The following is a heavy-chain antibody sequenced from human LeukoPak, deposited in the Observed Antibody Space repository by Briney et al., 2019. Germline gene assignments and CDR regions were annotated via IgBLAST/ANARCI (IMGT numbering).Heavy chain of an antibody. V-gene: IGHV3-66*01. CDR1: GFTVTSNH. CDR3: ARDSSSYYFDY. J-gene: IGHJ4*02. D-gene: IGHD6-6*01. Sequence: GGSLRLSCAASGFTVTSNHMNWVRQAPGKGLEWVSIIYTGGTTHYADSLNDRFTISRDDSINTLYLQMNSLRAEDTAVYYCARDSSSYYFDYWGQGTLVTVSS. CDR2: IYTGGTT.